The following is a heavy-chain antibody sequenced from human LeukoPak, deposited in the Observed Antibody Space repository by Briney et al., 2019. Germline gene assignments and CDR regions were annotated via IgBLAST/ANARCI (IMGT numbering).Heavy chain of an antibody. Sequence: GGSLRLSCAASGFTFSSYWMSWVRQAPGKGLEWVANIKQDGSEKYYVDSVKGRFTISRDNAKNSLYLQMNSLRAEDTAVYYCARDAATVTTLSYYYYMDVWGKGTTVTVSS. CDR3: ARDAATVTTLSYYYYMDV. V-gene: IGHV3-7*01. D-gene: IGHD4-17*01. CDR1: GFTFSSYW. J-gene: IGHJ6*03. CDR2: IKQDGSEK.